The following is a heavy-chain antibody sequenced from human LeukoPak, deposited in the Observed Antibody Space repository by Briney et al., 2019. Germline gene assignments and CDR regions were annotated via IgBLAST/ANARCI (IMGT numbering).Heavy chain of an antibody. V-gene: IGHV3-23*01. CDR2: ISGSGDNT. J-gene: IGHJ4*02. Sequence: PGGSLRLSCAASGFTFSSYSMNWVRQAPGKGLEWVSGISGSGDNTYYADSVRGRLSISRDNSKNTLFLQVNSLRVEDTAVYYCAKGRTETGTLVLDYWGQGTLVTVSS. D-gene: IGHD6-13*01. CDR3: AKGRTETGTLVLDY. CDR1: GFTFSSYS.